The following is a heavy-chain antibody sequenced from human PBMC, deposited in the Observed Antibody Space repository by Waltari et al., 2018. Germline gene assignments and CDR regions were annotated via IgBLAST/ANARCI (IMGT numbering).Heavy chain of an antibody. CDR3: ARELSDYYYYGMDV. V-gene: IGHV4-39*07. Sequence: QLQLQESGPGLVQPSETLSLTCPVPGGPISSRSYYWGWIRQPPGKGLEWIGGIYYSGSTYYNPSLKSRVTISVDTSKNQFSLKLSSVTAADTAVYYCARELSDYYYYGMDVWGQGTTVTVSS. CDR1: GGPISSRSYY. CDR2: IYYSGST. J-gene: IGHJ6*02.